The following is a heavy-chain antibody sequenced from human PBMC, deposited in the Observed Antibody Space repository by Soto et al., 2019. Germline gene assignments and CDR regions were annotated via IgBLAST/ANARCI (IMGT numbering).Heavy chain of an antibody. V-gene: IGHV3-30-3*01. CDR2: ISYDGSNK. D-gene: IGHD1-26*01. J-gene: IGHJ3*02. CDR3: ARVVLDRGSYYLLDAFDI. CDR1: GFTFSSYA. Sequence: QVQLVESGGGVVQPGRSLRLSCAASGFTFSSYAMHWVRQAPGKGLEWVAVISYDGSNKYYADSVKGRFTISRDNSKNTLYLQMNSLRAEDTAVYYCARVVLDRGSYYLLDAFDIWGQGTMVTVSS.